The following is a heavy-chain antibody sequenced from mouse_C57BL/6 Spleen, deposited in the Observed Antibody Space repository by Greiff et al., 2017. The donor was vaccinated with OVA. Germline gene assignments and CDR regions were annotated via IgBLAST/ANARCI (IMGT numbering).Heavy chain of an antibody. J-gene: IGHJ4*01. Sequence: QVQLQQPGAELVKPGASVKLSCKASGYTFTSYWMQWVKQRPGQGLEWIGEIDPSDSYTNYNQKFKGKATLTVDTSSSTAYIQLSSLTSEDSAVYYCAVITTVDYAMDYWGQGTSVTVSS. CDR2: IDPSDSYT. CDR3: AVITTVDYAMDY. V-gene: IGHV1-50*01. D-gene: IGHD1-1*01. CDR1: GYTFTSYW.